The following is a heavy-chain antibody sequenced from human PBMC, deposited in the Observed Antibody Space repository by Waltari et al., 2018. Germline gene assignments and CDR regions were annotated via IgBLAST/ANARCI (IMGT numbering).Heavy chain of an antibody. CDR2: IYYSGST. CDR1: GGSNSSYY. J-gene: IGHJ1*01. Sequence: QVQLQESGPGLVKPSETLSLTCTVSGGSNSSYYWSWIRQPPGKGLEWIGYIYYSGSTNYNPSLKSRVTISVDTSKNQFSLKLSSVTAADTAVYYCARGYSGSPGYFQHWGQGTLVTVSS. V-gene: IGHV4-59*01. D-gene: IGHD1-26*01. CDR3: ARGYSGSPGYFQH.